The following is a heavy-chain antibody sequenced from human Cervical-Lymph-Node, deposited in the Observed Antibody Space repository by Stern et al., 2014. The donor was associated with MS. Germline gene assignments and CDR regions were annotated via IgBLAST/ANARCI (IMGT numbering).Heavy chain of an antibody. CDR1: GFSLSNARMG. J-gene: IGHJ4*02. Sequence: QITLKESGPGLVKPTEPPTLTCTVSGFSLSNARMGVGWIRQPPGKALEWLAPIFSNDEKSYSTSLKSRLTISKDTSKSQVVLTMTNMDPVDTATYYCARIEDYGDYEILFDYWGQGTLVTVSS. CDR3: ARIEDYGDYEILFDY. D-gene: IGHD4-17*01. CDR2: IFSNDEK. V-gene: IGHV2-26*01.